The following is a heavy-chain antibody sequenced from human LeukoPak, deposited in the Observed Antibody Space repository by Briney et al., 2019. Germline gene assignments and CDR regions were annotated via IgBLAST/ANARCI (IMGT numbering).Heavy chain of an antibody. CDR2: ISGSSSYI. CDR1: GFTFSSYS. V-gene: IGHV3-21*04. D-gene: IGHD2-21*02. J-gene: IGHJ4*02. Sequence: GGSLRLSCAASGFTFSSYSMNWVRQAPGKGLEWVSSISGSSSYIYYADSVKGRFTISSDNSKNTVYLQLTSLRVDDTAVYYCAKFDRTATYFDSWGQGTLVIISS. CDR3: AKFDRTATYFDS.